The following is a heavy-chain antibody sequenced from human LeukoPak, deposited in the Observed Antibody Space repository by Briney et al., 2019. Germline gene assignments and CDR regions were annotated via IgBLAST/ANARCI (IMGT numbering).Heavy chain of an antibody. D-gene: IGHD4-23*01. CDR1: GFTFKHYG. Sequence: GSLRLSCGASGFTFKHYGMHLVRQAPGKGLEWVAVIWYDGSNTFYADSVKGRFTISRDNSNNTLYLQVNSLRAEDTAVYYCARDLYGGNSASWVDLWGQGTLVTVSS. CDR3: ARDLYGGNSASWVDL. J-gene: IGHJ5*02. V-gene: IGHV3-33*01. CDR2: IWYDGSNT.